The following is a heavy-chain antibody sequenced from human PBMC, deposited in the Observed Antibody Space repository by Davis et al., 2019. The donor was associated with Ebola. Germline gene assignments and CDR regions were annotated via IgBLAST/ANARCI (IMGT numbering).Heavy chain of an antibody. V-gene: IGHV5-51*01. CDR2: IYPGDSDT. CDR1: GYSFTSYW. Sequence: KVSCKGSGYSFTSYWIGWVRQMPGKGLEWMGIIYPGDSDTRYSPSFQGQVTISADKSISTAYLQWSSLKASDTAMYYCARRAREGYCSGGSCPLGYWGQGTLVTVSS. J-gene: IGHJ4*02. D-gene: IGHD2-15*01. CDR3: ARRAREGYCSGGSCPLGY.